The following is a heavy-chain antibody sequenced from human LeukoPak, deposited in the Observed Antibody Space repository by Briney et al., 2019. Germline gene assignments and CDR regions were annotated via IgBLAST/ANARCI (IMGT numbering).Heavy chain of an antibody. V-gene: IGHV3-30*02. CDR2: IRYDGSNK. CDR3: ARDPGPRIADYGMDV. D-gene: IGHD6-13*01. Sequence: PGGSLRLSCAASGFTFSSYGMHWVRQAPGKGLEWVAFIRYDGSNKYYADSVKGRFTISRDNSKNTLYLQMNSLRAEDTAVYYCARDPGPRIADYGMDVWGQGTTVTVSS. J-gene: IGHJ6*02. CDR1: GFTFSSYG.